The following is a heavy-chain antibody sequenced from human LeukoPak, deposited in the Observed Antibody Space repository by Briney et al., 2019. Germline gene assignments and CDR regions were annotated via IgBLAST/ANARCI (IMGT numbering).Heavy chain of an antibody. CDR3: ARAPNYDILTAPILPRGFDP. CDR2: IIPIFGTA. V-gene: IGHV1-69*13. D-gene: IGHD3-9*01. CDR1: GCTFSSYA. Sequence: SVKVSCKASGCTFSSYASSWVRQAPGQGLEWMGGIIPIFGTANYAQKFQGRVTITADESTSTAYTELSSLRSEDTAVYYCARAPNYDILTAPILPRGFDPWGQGTLVTVSS. J-gene: IGHJ5*02.